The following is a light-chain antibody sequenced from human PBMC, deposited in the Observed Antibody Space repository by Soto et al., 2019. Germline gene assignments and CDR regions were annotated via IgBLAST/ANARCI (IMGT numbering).Light chain of an antibody. J-gene: IGKJ1*01. Sequence: DTQMTQSPSTLSASVGDRVTITCRASQSISSWLAWYQQKPGKAPKLLIYKASSLESGVPSRFSGSGSGTEFTLTISSLQPDDLATYYCQQYNSYSRTFGQGTKVEIK. CDR3: QQYNSYSRT. V-gene: IGKV1-5*03. CDR1: QSISSW. CDR2: KAS.